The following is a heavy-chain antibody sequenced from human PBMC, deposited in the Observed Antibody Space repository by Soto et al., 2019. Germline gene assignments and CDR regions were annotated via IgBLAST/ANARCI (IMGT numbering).Heavy chain of an antibody. CDR2: VNPSGGHT. CDR3: ARGGHVVVVTAAFDY. Sequence: QVQLMQSGAEVKKPGASVKVSCKASGDTFTNYYIHWVRQAPGQGLEWMGTVNPSGGHTTYSQNFLGRVTMTRDTSTSTLYMELTSLTSDHTAVYYCARGGHVVVVTAAFDYWGQGTLVTVSS. CDR1: GDTFTNYY. V-gene: IGHV1-46*01. D-gene: IGHD2-21*02. J-gene: IGHJ4*02.